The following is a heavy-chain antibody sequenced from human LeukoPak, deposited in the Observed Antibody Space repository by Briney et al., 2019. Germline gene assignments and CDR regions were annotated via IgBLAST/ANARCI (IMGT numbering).Heavy chain of an antibody. V-gene: IGHV1-69*13. CDR3: ARGWLAETTMVTPYNY. J-gene: IGHJ4*02. CDR1: GGTFSSYD. CDR2: ITPIFGTA. Sequence: ASVKVSCKASGGTFSSYDISWVRQAPGQGLEWMGGITPIFGTAKYAQKFQGRVTITAVESMSTAYMELSSLRSEDTAVYYCARGWLAETTMVTPYNYWGQGTLVTVSS. D-gene: IGHD2-21*02.